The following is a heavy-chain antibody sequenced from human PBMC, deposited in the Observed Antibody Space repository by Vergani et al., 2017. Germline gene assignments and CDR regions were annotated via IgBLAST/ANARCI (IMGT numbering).Heavy chain of an antibody. J-gene: IGHJ4*02. V-gene: IGHV3-30*02. CDR3: AKHFRGWGIDY. CDR2: IQFDGSNQ. D-gene: IGHD3-16*01. CDR1: GFTLSNYD. Sequence: QVQLVESGGGVVQRGGYLILSCATSGFTLSNYDMQWIRQGPGKGLEFVAFIQFDGSNQYYADSVKGRFTLSRDFSKNTLYLQMNSLRTDDTATYYCAKHFRGWGIDYWGQGTQVIVSS.